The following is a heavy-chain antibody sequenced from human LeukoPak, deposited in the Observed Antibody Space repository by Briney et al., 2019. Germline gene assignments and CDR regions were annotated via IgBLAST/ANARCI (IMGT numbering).Heavy chain of an antibody. D-gene: IGHD1-20*01. Sequence: GEAVKISCKGSGYGFTSYWIGWGRRMPGKGLEWMGIIYPGDSDTRYSPSFHGQVTISADKSISTAYLQWSSLKASDTAMYYCARHGGVDNWNDGGFDPWGQGTLVTVSS. CDR2: IYPGDSDT. CDR1: GYGFTSYW. CDR3: ARHGGVDNWNDGGFDP. V-gene: IGHV5-51*01. J-gene: IGHJ5*02.